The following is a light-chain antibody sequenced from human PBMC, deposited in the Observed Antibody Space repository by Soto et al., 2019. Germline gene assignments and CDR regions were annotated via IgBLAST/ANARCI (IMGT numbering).Light chain of an antibody. CDR3: VLYMGSGIWV. V-gene: IGLV8-61*01. CDR1: SGSVSISYY. J-gene: IGLJ3*02. Sequence: QTVVTQEPSFSVSPGRTVTLTCGLSSGSVSISYYPSWYQQTPGQAPRTLIYSTNTRSSGVPDRFSGSILGNKAAHTITGAQADDESDYYCVLYMGSGIWVFGGGPKLTVL. CDR2: STN.